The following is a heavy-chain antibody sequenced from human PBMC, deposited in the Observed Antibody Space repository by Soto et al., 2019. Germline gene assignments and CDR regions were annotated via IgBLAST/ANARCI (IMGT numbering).Heavy chain of an antibody. CDR3: ARVRYSSYSWGFDP. CDR1: GGSISSGDYY. CDR2: IYYSGST. D-gene: IGHD6-13*01. J-gene: IGHJ5*02. Sequence: PSETLSLTCTVSGGSISSGDYYWSWIRQPPGKGLEWIGYIYYSGSTYYNPSLKSRVTISVDTSKNQFSLKLSSVTAADTAVYYCARVRYSSYSWGFDPWGQGTLVTVSS. V-gene: IGHV4-30-4*01.